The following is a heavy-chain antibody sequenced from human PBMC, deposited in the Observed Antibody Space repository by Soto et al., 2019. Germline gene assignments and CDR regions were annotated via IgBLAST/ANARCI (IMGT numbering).Heavy chain of an antibody. D-gene: IGHD5-12*01. J-gene: IGHJ5*02. CDR2: TYFRSKWYN. V-gene: IGHV6-1*01. CDR1: GDSVSSDTAS. Sequence: SQTLSLTCAISGDSVSSDTASLNWIMQSPSRGLEWLGRTYFRSKWYNDYAVSVKSRIIINPDTSNNQFSLQLNPVTPEDTAVYFCAKGDNLGPKTGYAFDPWGQGIMVTVSS. CDR3: AKGDNLGPKTGYAFDP.